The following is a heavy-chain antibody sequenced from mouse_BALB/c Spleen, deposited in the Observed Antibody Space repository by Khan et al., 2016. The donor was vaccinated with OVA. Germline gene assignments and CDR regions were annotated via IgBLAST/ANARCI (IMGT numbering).Heavy chain of an antibody. CDR1: GYTFTSYW. Sequence: DLVKSGASVKLSCKASGYTFTSYWINWIKQRPGQGLEWIGRISPGSGTPYYNEMFKGKATLTVDISSNTAYIQLSSLSSEDSAVYFCARENYYGSSHYAMDYWGQGTSVTVSS. J-gene: IGHJ4*01. V-gene: IGHV1S41*01. CDR2: ISPGSGTP. CDR3: ARENYYGSSHYAMDY. D-gene: IGHD1-1*01.